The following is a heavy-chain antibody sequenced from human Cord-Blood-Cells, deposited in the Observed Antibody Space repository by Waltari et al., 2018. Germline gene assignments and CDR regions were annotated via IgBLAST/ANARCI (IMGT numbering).Heavy chain of an antibody. CDR2: MNPNSRYT. V-gene: IGHV1-8*03. Sequence: QVQLVQSGAEVKKPGASVKVSCKASGYTFPSYDINWVRQATGQGLEWRGWMNPNSRYTGYAQKFQRRVTITRNTSITTDYVWLGSLRSVDTAVYYCARVPHAFDYWGQGTLVTVSS. CDR1: GYTFPSYD. J-gene: IGHJ4*02. CDR3: ARVPHAFDY.